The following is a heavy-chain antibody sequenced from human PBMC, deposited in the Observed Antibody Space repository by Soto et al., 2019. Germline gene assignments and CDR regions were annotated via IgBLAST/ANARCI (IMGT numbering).Heavy chain of an antibody. Sequence: GGTVRLSCAASGFAFSSYGMRWVRQAPGKGLEWVAVIWYDRSNKYYADSEKGRFTSSRDNSKNTLYLQMNSLRAEDTAVYYCARGSEVVVVAATAFDIWGQGTMVTVSS. CDR1: GFAFSSYG. CDR2: IWYDRSNK. V-gene: IGHV3-33*01. J-gene: IGHJ3*02. D-gene: IGHD2-15*01. CDR3: ARGSEVVVVAATAFDI.